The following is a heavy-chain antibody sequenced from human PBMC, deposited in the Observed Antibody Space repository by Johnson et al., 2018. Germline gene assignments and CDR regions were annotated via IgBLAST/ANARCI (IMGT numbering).Heavy chain of an antibody. CDR2: LSTSGAYT. CDR3: AKVGTGDSFDI. J-gene: IGHJ3*02. Sequence: EVQLVESGGGLAQXGGSXRLXCAVSGFTINSYIMTWVRQAPGKGLDWVSTLSTSGAYTYYADSVKGRFTISRDNSKNTLYPQMNSLRAEDTAVYYCAKVGTGDSFDIWGQGTMVPVSS. V-gene: IGHV3-23*04. D-gene: IGHD7-27*01. CDR1: GFTINSYI.